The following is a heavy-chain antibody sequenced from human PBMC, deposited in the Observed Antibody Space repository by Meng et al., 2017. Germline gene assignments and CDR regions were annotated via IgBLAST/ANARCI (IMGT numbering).Heavy chain of an antibody. CDR2: IYHSGSP. CDR1: GGAISSRYW. V-gene: IGHV4-4*02. D-gene: IGHD6-6*01. J-gene: IGHJ4*02. Sequence: EAGPGVGDPSGPMSPCWPFAGGAISSRYWWSWVRQPPGKGLGRIGEIYHSGSPNYNPSLKSRVTISVDKSKNQFSLKLSSVTAADTAVYYCARLESIVARQRAVYYFDYWGQGTLVTVSS. CDR3: ARLESIVARQRAVYYFDY.